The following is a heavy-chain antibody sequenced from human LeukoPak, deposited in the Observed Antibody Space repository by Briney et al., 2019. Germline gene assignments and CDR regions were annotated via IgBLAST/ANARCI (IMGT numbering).Heavy chain of an antibody. CDR1: GGSISSYY. CDR2: IYYSGST. D-gene: IGHD2-2*01. Sequence: PSETLSLTCTVSGGSISSYYWSWIRQPPGKGLEWIGSIYYSGSTYYNPSLKSRVAISVDTSKNQFSLKLSSVTAADTAVYYCANRPTYCSSTSCFFGADAFDIWGQGTMVTVSS. V-gene: IGHV4-59*05. J-gene: IGHJ3*02. CDR3: ANRPTYCSSTSCFFGADAFDI.